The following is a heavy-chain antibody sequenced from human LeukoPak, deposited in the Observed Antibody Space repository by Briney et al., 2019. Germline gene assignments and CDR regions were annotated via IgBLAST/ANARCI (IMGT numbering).Heavy chain of an antibody. Sequence: SETLSLTCAVSGYSISSGYYWGWIRQPPGKGLEWIGSIYHSGSTYYNPSLKSRVTISVDTSKNQFSLQLSSVTAADKAVYYCARRGDGYNSPPFDYWGQGTLVTVSS. D-gene: IGHD5-24*01. J-gene: IGHJ4*02. CDR1: GYSISSGYY. CDR3: ARRGDGYNSPPFDY. V-gene: IGHV4-38-2*01. CDR2: IYHSGST.